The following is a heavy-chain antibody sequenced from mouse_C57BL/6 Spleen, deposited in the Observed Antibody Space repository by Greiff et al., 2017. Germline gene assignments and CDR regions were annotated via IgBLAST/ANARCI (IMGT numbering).Heavy chain of an antibody. V-gene: IGHV1-81*01. CDR2: IYPRSGNT. J-gene: IGHJ2*01. D-gene: IGHD4-1*01. CDR3: ARQGAGTNY. Sequence: QVHVKQSGAELARPGASVKLSCKASGYTFTSYGISWVKQRTGQGLEWIGEIYPRSGNTYYNEKFKGKATLTADKSSSTAYMELRSLTSEDSAVYFCARQGAGTNYWGQGTTLTVSS. CDR1: GYTFTSYG.